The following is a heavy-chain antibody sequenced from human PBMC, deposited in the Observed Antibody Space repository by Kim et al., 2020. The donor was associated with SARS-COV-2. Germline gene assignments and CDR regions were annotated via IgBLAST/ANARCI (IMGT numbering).Heavy chain of an antibody. J-gene: IGHJ5*02. CDR1: GGTFSSYA. CDR3: ARAELPWLVFDP. V-gene: IGHV1-69*13. Sequence: SVKVSCKASGGTFSSYAISWVRQAPGQGLEWMGGIIPIFGTANYAQKFQGRVTITADESTSTAYIELGSLRSEDTAVYYCARAELPWLVFDPWGQGTLVTVSS. D-gene: IGHD6-19*01. CDR2: IIPIFGTA.